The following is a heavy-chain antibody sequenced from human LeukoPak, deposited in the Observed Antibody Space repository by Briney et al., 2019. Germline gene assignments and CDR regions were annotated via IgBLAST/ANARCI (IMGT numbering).Heavy chain of an antibody. D-gene: IGHD3-16*01. V-gene: IGHV6-1*01. CDR2: TYYRSKLYN. CDR3: ARAPRGIIDY. J-gene: IGHJ4*02. Sequence: SQTLSLICAISGDTLSSNSAAWDWIRQSPSRGLEWLGRTYYRSKLYNDYAVSVKSRITINPDTSKSQCSLQLNSVTPEGTAVYYCARAPRGIIDYWGQGTLVTVSS. CDR1: GDTLSSNSAA.